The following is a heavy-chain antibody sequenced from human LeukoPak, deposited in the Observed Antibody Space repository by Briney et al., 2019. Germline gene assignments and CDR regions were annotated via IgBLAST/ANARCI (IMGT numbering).Heavy chain of an antibody. CDR1: GGSISSSSYY. D-gene: IGHD1-14*01. CDR2: IYYSGST. V-gene: IGHV4-39*07. CDR3: ARDSWPEVVRFDY. J-gene: IGHJ4*02. Sequence: PSETLSLTCTVSGGSISSSSYYWGWIRQPPGKGLEWIGSIYYSGSTYYNPSLKSRVTISVDTSKNQFSLKLRSVTAADTAVYYCARDSWPEVVRFDYWGQGTLVTVSS.